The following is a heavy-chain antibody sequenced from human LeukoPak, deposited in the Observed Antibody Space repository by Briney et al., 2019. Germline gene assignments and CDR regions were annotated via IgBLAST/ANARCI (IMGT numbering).Heavy chain of an antibody. D-gene: IGHD5-18*01. J-gene: IGHJ4*02. CDR3: AAGYSYGYIRLDY. Sequence: GGSLRLSCAASGFTVSDNYMGWVRQAPGRGLEWVSLIYSGGGTSYADSVKGRFTISRDNSKNTLYLQMNSLRAEDTAVYYCAAGYSYGYIRLDYWGQGTLVTVSS. CDR1: GFTVSDNY. CDR2: IYSGGGT. V-gene: IGHV3-66*01.